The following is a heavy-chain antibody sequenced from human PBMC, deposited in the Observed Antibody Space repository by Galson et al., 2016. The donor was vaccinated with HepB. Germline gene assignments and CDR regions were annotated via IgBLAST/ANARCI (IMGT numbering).Heavy chain of an antibody. D-gene: IGHD3-3*01. J-gene: IGHJ5*02. CDR1: GFTFRSYG. Sequence: SLRLSCAASGFTFRSYGIHWVRQAPGKGLEWVALISYDGSNNYYADSVRGRFTISRDNSKNTLYLQMNSLRAEDTAIYFCARDSRATFGEPNWFDPWGQGTLVIVSS. CDR2: ISYDGSNN. V-gene: IGHV3-30*03. CDR3: ARDSRATFGEPNWFDP.